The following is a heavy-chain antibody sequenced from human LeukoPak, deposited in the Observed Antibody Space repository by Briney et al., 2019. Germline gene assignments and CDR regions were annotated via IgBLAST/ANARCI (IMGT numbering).Heavy chain of an antibody. CDR2: IIPIFGTA. CDR3: ARPYYYDSSGDAAFDI. D-gene: IGHD3-22*01. Sequence: SVKVSCKASGGTFSSYAISWVRQAPGQGLEWMGGIIPIFGTANYAQKFQGRVTITADKSASTAYMELSSLRSEDTAVYYCARPYYYDSSGDAAFDIWGQGTMVTVSS. J-gene: IGHJ3*02. V-gene: IGHV1-69*06. CDR1: GGTFSSYA.